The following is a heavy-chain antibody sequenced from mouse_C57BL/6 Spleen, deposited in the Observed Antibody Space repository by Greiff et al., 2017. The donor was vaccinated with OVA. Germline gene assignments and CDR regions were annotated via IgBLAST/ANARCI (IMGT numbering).Heavy chain of an antibody. D-gene: IGHD1-1*01. CDR1: GFSLSTFGMG. CDR2: IWWDDDK. V-gene: IGHV8-8*01. J-gene: IGHJ3*01. CDR3: ARAITTVVATPAWFAY. Sequence: QVTLKESGPGILQPSQTLSLTCSFSGFSLSTFGMGVGWIRQPSGKGLEWLAHIWWDDDKYYNPALKSRLTISKDTSKNQVFLKIANVDTADTATYYCARAITTVVATPAWFAYWGQGTLVTVSA.